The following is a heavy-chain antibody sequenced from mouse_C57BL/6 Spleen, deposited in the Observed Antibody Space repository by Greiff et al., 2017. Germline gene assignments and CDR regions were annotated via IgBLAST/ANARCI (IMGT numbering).Heavy chain of an antibody. D-gene: IGHD1-1*01. CDR2: IYPGDGDT. CDR3: ARENYYGSSTAFDD. J-gene: IGHJ2*01. V-gene: IGHV1-82*01. CDR1: GYAFSSSW. Sequence: QVQLQQSGPELVKPGASVKISCKASGYAFSSSWMNWVKQRPGKGLEWIGRIYPGDGDTNYNGKFKGKATLTADKSSSTAYMQLSSLTSEDSAVYFCARENYYGSSTAFDDWGQGTTLTVSS.